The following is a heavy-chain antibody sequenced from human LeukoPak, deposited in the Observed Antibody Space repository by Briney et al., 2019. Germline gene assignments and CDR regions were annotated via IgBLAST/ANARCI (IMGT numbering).Heavy chain of an antibody. J-gene: IGHJ4*02. CDR2: INPNSGGT. CDR3: ARVALTAAGTMWANSHFDY. CDR1: GYTFTGYY. V-gene: IGHV1-2*02. D-gene: IGHD6-13*01. Sequence: ASVKVSCKPSGYTFTGYYMQWVRQAPGQRLEWMGWINPNSGGTNYAQKFQGRVTMTRDTSISTAYMDLSRLRSDDTAVYYCARVALTAAGTMWANSHFDYWGQGTLVTVSS.